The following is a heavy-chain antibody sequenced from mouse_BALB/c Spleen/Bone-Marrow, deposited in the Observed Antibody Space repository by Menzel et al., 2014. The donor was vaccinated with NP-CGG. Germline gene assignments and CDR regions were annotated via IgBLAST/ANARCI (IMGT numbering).Heavy chain of an antibody. CDR3: TRHFYGSSYFDY. CDR2: FYPGSGNI. J-gene: IGHJ2*01. CDR1: GYTFTDYI. D-gene: IGHD1-1*01. V-gene: IGHV1-62-2*01. Sequence: VQLQQSGAELVKPGASVKLSCKASGYTFTDYIIHWIKQRSGQGLEWIGWFYPGSGNIKYNEKFKDKATLTADKSSSTVYMVLSRLTSEDSAVYFCTRHFYGSSYFDYWGQGTTLTVSS.